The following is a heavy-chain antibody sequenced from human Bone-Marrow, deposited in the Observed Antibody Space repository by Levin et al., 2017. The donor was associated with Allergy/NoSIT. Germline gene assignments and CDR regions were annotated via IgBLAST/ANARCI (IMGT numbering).Heavy chain of an antibody. D-gene: IGHD4-11*01. CDR3: AGLPGTVHYYYYYYMDG. CDR2: IYYSGST. J-gene: IGHJ6*03. V-gene: IGHV4-39*01. Sequence: SETLSLTCTVSGGSISSSSYYWGWIRQPPGKGLEWIGSIYYSGSTYYNPSLKSRVTISVDTSKNQFSLKLSSVTAADTAVYYCAGLPGTVHYYYYYYMDGWGKGTTVTVSS. CDR1: GGSISSSSYY.